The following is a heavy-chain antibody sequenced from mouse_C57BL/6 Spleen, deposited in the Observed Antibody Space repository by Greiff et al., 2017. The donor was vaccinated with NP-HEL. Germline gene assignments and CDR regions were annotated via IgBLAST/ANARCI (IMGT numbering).Heavy chain of an antibody. V-gene: IGHV1-53*01. Sequence: VQLQQPGTELVKPGASVKLSCKASGYTFTSYWMHWVKQRPGQGLEWIGNINPSNGGTNYNEKFKSKATLTVDKSSSTAYMQLSSLTSEDSAVYYCARAATTVFPYYDYDGGAMDYWGQGTSVTVSS. CDR3: ARAATTVFPYYDYDGGAMDY. CDR1: GYTFTSYW. J-gene: IGHJ4*01. CDR2: INPSNGGT. D-gene: IGHD2-4*01.